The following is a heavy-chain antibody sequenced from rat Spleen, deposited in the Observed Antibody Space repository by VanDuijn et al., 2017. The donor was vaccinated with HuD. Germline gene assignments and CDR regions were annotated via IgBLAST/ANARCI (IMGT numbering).Heavy chain of an antibody. V-gene: IGHV5-20*01. CDR2: ITNTGVST. CDR1: GFTFSDYY. CDR3: TREDYYSTIFAY. Sequence: EVQLVESDGGAVQPGRSLKLSCAASGFTFSDYYMAWVRQAPTKGLEWVATITNTGVSTYYPDSVKGRFTISRDNAKSTLYLQMNSLRSEDTATYYCTREDYYSTIFAYWGQGTLVTVSS. J-gene: IGHJ3*01. D-gene: IGHD1-2*01.